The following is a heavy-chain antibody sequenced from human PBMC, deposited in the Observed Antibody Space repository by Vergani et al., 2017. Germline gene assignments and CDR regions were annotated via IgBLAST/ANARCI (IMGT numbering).Heavy chain of an antibody. Sequence: QVQLVASGGGLVKPGGSLRLSCAASGFIFSDYYMSWIRQTPGKGLEWLAHISDGGETKMYAESVKGSFTVSRDNAKDLLILQMKTLKVDDTATYYCGRKQSPASLMDKPIDIWGQGTLVTVSS. V-gene: IGHV3-11*01. D-gene: IGHD1/OR15-1a*01. J-gene: IGHJ5*02. CDR1: GFIFSDYY. CDR3: GRKQSPASLMDKPIDI. CDR2: ISDGGETK.